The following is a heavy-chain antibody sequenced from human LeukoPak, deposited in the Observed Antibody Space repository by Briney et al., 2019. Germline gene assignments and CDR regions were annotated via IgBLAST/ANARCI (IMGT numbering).Heavy chain of an antibody. CDR2: INSDGSST. V-gene: IGHV3-74*01. Sequence: GGSLRLSCAASGFTFSSYWMHWVRQAPGKGLVWVSRINSDGSSTSYADSVKGRFTISRDNAKNTLYLQMNSLRAEDTAVYYCARDTRGGSLKPPSDYWSQGTLVTVSS. CDR1: GFTFSSYW. J-gene: IGHJ4*02. CDR3: ARDTRGGSLKPPSDY. D-gene: IGHD2-15*01.